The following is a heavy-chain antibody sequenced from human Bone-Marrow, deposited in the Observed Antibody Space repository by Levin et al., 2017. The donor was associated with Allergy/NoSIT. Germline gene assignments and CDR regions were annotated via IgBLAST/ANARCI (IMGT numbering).Heavy chain of an antibody. Sequence: GESLKISCAASGFTFSNYGMNWVRQAPGKGLEWVSSISSSSSYIYYADSVKGRFTISRDNAKNSLYLQMNSLRAEDTAVYYCARSYCSGGSCYSGDAFDIWGQGTMVTVSS. CDR1: GFTFSNYG. CDR3: ARSYCSGGSCYSGDAFDI. D-gene: IGHD2-15*01. J-gene: IGHJ3*02. V-gene: IGHV3-21*01. CDR2: ISSSSSYI.